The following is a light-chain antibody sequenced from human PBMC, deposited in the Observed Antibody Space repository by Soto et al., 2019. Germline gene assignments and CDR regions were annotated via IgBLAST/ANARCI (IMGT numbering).Light chain of an antibody. CDR3: CSYAGSSNCFYV. Sequence: QSALTQPASVSGSPGQSITISCTGTSSDVGSYNLVSWYQQHPGKAPKLMIYEGSKRPSGVSNRFSGSKSGNTASLTISGLQAEDEAEYYCCSYAGSSNCFYVFGTGTKLTVL. V-gene: IGLV2-23*01. J-gene: IGLJ1*01. CDR2: EGS. CDR1: SSDVGSYNL.